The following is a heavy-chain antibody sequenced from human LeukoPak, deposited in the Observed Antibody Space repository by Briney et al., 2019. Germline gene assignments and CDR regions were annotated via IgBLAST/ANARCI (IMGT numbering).Heavy chain of an antibody. Sequence: SETLSLTCTVSGYSISSGYYWGWIRQPPGKGLEWIGSIYHSGSTYYNPSLKSRVTISVDTSKNQFSLKLSSVTAADTAVYYCARARYSYGYFDYWGQGTLVTVSS. J-gene: IGHJ4*02. CDR1: GYSISSGYY. CDR2: IYHSGST. V-gene: IGHV4-38-2*02. D-gene: IGHD5-18*01. CDR3: ARARYSYGYFDY.